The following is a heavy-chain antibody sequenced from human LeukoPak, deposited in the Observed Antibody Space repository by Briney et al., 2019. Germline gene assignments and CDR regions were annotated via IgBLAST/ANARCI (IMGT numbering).Heavy chain of an antibody. V-gene: IGHV3-33*01. D-gene: IGHD1-1*01. J-gene: IGHJ4*02. CDR1: GFTFSRYG. CDR3: ATNRIGTTGQSFDY. CDR2: IWYDGSNK. Sequence: GGSLRLSCAASGFTFSRYGMHWVRQAPGRGLEWVAVIWYDGSNKDYADSVKGRFAISRDNSKNTLYLQMNSLRAEDTAVYYCATNRIGTTGQSFDYWGQGTLVTVSS.